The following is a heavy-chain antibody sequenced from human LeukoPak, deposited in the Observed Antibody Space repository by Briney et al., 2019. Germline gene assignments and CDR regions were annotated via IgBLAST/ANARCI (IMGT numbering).Heavy chain of an antibody. CDR3: AKDIGSYYDY. D-gene: IGHD3-10*01. V-gene: IGHV3-21*01. J-gene: IGHJ4*02. Sequence: GGSLRLSCAASGFTFNSYSMNWFRQAPGKGLEWVSSISSSSRFIYYADSVKGRFTISRDNSKNTLYLEMNSLRAEDTAVYYCAKDIGSYYDYWGQGILVTVSS. CDR2: ISSSSRFI. CDR1: GFTFNSYS.